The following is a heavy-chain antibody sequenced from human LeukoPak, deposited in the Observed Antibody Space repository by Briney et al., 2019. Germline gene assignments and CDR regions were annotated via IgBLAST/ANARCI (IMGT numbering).Heavy chain of an antibody. CDR1: GFTFSSYS. Sequence: GGSLRLSCAASGFTFSSYSMNWARQAPVEGREWVSYISSSSSTIYYADSVKGRFTISRDNAKNSLYLQMNSLRAEGTAVYYGATRRAGGMDVWGQGTTVTVSS. CDR3: ATRRAGGMDV. CDR2: ISSSSSTI. J-gene: IGHJ6*02. V-gene: IGHV3-48*01.